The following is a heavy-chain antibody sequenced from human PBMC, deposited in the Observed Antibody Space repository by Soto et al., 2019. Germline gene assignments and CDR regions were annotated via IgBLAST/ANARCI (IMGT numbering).Heavy chain of an antibody. D-gene: IGHD6-19*01. CDR3: ARYSQWVVRNWFDP. J-gene: IGHJ5*02. Sequence: EVQLVESGGDLVQPGGSLRLSCAASGFTFNNYWMHWVRQAPGKGLVWVSRISPDGSLTKYADSVKGRFTISRDNAKNTLYLQMSSLRAEDTAIYYCARYSQWVVRNWFDPWGQGTLVTVSS. CDR2: ISPDGSLT. CDR1: GFTFNNYW. V-gene: IGHV3-74*03.